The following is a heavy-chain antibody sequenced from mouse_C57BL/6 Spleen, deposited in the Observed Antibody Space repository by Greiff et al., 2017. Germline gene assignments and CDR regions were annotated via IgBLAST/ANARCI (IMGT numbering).Heavy chain of an antibody. CDR3: ARGDDYDVYYAMDY. CDR2: ISSGSSTI. Sequence: EVNVVESGGGLVKPGGSLKLSCAASGFTFSDYGMHWVRQAPEKGLEWVAYISSGSSTIYYADTVKGRFTISRDNAKNTLFLQMTSLRSEDTAMYYCARGDDYDVYYAMDYWGQGTSVTVSS. J-gene: IGHJ4*01. CDR1: GFTFSDYG. V-gene: IGHV5-17*01. D-gene: IGHD2-4*01.